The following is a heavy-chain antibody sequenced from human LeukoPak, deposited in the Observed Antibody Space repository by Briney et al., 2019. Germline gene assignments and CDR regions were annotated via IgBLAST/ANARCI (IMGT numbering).Heavy chain of an antibody. CDR3: AREYVWGSYRDYYFDY. Sequence: SVKVSCKASGGTFSSYAISWVRQAPGQGLEWMGRIIPIFGTANYAQKFQGRATITTDESTSTAYMELSSLRSEDTAVYYCAREYVWGSYRDYYFDYWGQGTLVTVSS. CDR1: GGTFSSYA. CDR2: IIPIFGTA. V-gene: IGHV1-69*05. D-gene: IGHD3-16*02. J-gene: IGHJ4*02.